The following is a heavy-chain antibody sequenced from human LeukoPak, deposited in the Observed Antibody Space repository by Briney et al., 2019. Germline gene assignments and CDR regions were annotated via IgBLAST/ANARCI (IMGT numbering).Heavy chain of an antibody. V-gene: IGHV1-18*01. CDR1: GYTFTSYG. J-gene: IGHJ4*02. D-gene: IGHD3-10*01. CDR3: AREFSGSGSYYPPRY. CDR2: ISAYNGNT. Sequence: GASVKVSCKASGYTFTSYGISWVRQAPGQGLEWMGWISAYNGNTNYAQKLQGRVTMTTDTSTSTAYMELRSLRSDDTAVYYCAREFSGSGSYYPPRYWGQGTLVTVSS.